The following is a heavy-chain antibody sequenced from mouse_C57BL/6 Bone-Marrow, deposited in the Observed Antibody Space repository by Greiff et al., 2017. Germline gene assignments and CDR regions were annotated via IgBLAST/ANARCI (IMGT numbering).Heavy chain of an antibody. CDR2: IDPSDSYT. J-gene: IGHJ1*03. Sequence: VQLKESGAELVMPGASVKLSCKASGYTFTSYWMHWVKQRPGQGLEWIGEIDPSDSYTNYNQKFKGKSTLTVDKSSSTAYMQLSSLTSEDSAVYYCARSPYYYGSPSYWYFDVWGTGTTFTVSS. D-gene: IGHD1-1*01. V-gene: IGHV1-69*01. CDR3: ARSPYYYGSPSYWYFDV. CDR1: GYTFTSYW.